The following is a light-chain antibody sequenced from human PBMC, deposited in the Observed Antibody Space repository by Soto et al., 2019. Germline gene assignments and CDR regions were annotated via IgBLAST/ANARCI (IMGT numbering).Light chain of an antibody. CDR3: QQYDNWPPT. V-gene: IGKV3-15*01. CDR1: QSVRGN. CDR2: DVS. J-gene: IGKJ1*01. Sequence: EVVMTQYPATLSLSPGGRATLSCRASQSVRGNLAWYRQKPGQAPSLLIYDVSTRATGVPVRFRGSGSGTEFTLTISSLQSEDFAVYSCQQYDNWPPTFGQGTKVDNK.